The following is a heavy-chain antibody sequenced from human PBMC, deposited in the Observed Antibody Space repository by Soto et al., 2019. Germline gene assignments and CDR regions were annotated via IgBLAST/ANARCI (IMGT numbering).Heavy chain of an antibody. CDR3: ARESRDTIFGVVIPNWFDP. J-gene: IGHJ5*02. V-gene: IGHV1-69*13. Sequence: ASVKVSCKASGGTFSSYAISWVRQAPGQGLEWMGGIIPIFGTANYAQKFQGRVTITADESTSTAYMELSSLRSEDTAVYYCARESRDTIFGVVIPNWFDPWGQGALVTVSS. CDR1: GGTFSSYA. CDR2: IIPIFGTA. D-gene: IGHD3-3*01.